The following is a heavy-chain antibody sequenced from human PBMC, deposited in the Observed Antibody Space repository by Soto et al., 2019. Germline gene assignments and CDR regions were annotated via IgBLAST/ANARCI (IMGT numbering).Heavy chain of an antibody. Sequence: QVQLQESGPGLVKPSQTLSLTSTVSRGSISSGGYNWSWIRQHPGKGLAWIGYIYYSGSTYYNPYLTSRVTISVDTSKNQFSLELSSVTAADTAVYYCAREPRNYYDSSGYYFKAFDIWGQGTMVTVSS. J-gene: IGHJ3*02. CDR3: AREPRNYYDSSGYYFKAFDI. CDR1: RGSISSGGYN. D-gene: IGHD3-22*01. CDR2: IYYSGST. V-gene: IGHV4-31*03.